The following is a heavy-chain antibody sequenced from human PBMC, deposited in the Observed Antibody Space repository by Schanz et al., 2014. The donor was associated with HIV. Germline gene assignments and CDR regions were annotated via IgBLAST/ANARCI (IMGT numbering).Heavy chain of an antibody. D-gene: IGHD6-19*01. Sequence: QLVESGGGLIQPGGSLRLSCVFSGFTVSNNHLSWVRQAPGKGLEWVLIIYSAGTTYYTDSVKGRFTISRDNSKNTLYLQMNSLGAEDTAVYYCAKVAIHSSGWLPFDYWGQGTLVTVSS. V-gene: IGHV3-53*01. CDR2: IYSAGTT. J-gene: IGHJ4*02. CDR3: AKVAIHSSGWLPFDY. CDR1: GFTVSNNH.